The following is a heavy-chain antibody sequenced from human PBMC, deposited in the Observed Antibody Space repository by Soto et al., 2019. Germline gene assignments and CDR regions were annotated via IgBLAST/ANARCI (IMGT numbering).Heavy chain of an antibody. J-gene: IGHJ6*02. CDR3: ARDVFAYCSGGSCYSYYYYGMDV. V-gene: IGHV3-30-3*01. Sequence: QVQLVESGGGVVQPGRSLRLSCAASGFTFSSYAMHWVRQAPGKGLEWVAVISYDGSNKYYADSVKGRFTISRDNSKNTLYLQMNSLRAEDTAVYYCARDVFAYCSGGSCYSYYYYGMDVWGQGTTVTVSS. CDR1: GFTFSSYA. D-gene: IGHD2-15*01. CDR2: ISYDGSNK.